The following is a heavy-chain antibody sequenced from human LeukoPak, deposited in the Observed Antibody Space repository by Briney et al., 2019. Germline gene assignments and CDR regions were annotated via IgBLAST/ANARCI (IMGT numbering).Heavy chain of an antibody. J-gene: IGHJ4*02. CDR1: GFTFSSYE. CDR3: ARPLGYSGSGSYYAY. V-gene: IGHV3-48*03. D-gene: IGHD3-10*01. Sequence: GGSLRLSCEASGFTFSSYEMSWVRQAPGKGLEWVSYIRIGGDTIHYADSVKGRFTISRDNAKKSLYLQMNSLRAEDTAVYYCARPLGYSGSGSYYAYWGQGTLVTVSA. CDR2: IRIGGDTI.